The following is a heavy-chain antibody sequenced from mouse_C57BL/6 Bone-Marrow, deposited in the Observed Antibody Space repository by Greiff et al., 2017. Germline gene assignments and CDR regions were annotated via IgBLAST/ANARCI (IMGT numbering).Heavy chain of an antibody. D-gene: IGHD1-1*01. Sequence: EVQLQQSGAELVRPGASVKLSCTASGYTITDDYMHWVKQRPAQGLEWIGWIVPENGDTDYASKFQGQATITADTSSNTAYLQLSSLTSEDTAVYYCARDYYCSSDRYAMDYWGQGTSVTVSS. CDR2: IVPENGDT. J-gene: IGHJ4*01. CDR3: ARDYYCSSDRYAMDY. V-gene: IGHV14-4*01. CDR1: GYTITDDY.